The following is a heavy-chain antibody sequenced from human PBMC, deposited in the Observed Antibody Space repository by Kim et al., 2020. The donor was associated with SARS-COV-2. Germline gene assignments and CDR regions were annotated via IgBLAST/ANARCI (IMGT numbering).Heavy chain of an antibody. J-gene: IGHJ5*02. CDR1: GGSISSGSYY. Sequence: SETLSLTCTVSGGSISSGSYYWSWIRQPSGKGLEWIGRIYTSGSTNYNPSLKSRVTISVDTSKNQFSLKLSSVTAADTAVYYCAREPLLWFGESPNWFDPWGQGTLVTVSS. CDR2: IYTSGST. CDR3: AREPLLWFGESPNWFDP. V-gene: IGHV4-61*02. D-gene: IGHD3-10*01.